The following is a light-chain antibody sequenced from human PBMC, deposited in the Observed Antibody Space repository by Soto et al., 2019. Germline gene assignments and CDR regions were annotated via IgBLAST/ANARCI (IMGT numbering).Light chain of an antibody. J-gene: IGKJ5*01. Sequence: MMRTQSPATWSVSPGERATLSCRTSHSVNSHVAWYQQKPGQAPSLLLYGASTRATGIPVRFSGSGFGTEFTLTISSLQSEDFAVYYCQQYKNWPLFGQGTRLEIK. CDR1: HSVNSH. V-gene: IGKV3-15*01. CDR2: GAS. CDR3: QQYKNWPL.